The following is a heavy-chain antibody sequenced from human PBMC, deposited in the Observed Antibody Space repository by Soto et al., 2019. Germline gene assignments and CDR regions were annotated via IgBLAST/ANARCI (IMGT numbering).Heavy chain of an antibody. D-gene: IGHD3-3*01. CDR2: INHSGST. J-gene: IGHJ3*02. CDR1: GGSFSGYY. Sequence: SETLSLTCAVYGGSFSGYYWSWIRQPPGKGLEWIGEINHSGSTNYNPSLKSRVTISVDTSKNQFSLKLSSVTAADTAVYYCARGSRITIFGVVIEYAFDIWGQGTMVTVSS. CDR3: ARGSRITIFGVVIEYAFDI. V-gene: IGHV4-34*01.